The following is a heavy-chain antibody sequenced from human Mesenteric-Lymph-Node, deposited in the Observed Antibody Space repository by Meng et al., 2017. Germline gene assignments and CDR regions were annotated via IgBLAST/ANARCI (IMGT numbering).Heavy chain of an antibody. CDR2: INHSGST. CDR1: GGSFSGYY. Sequence: SETLSLTCAVYGGSFSGYYWSWIRQPPGKGLEWIGEINHSGSTNYNPSLKSRVTISVDTSKNQFSLKLSSVTAADTAVYYCARSRGYYYESSGYDYWGQGTLVTVSS. V-gene: IGHV4-34*01. J-gene: IGHJ4*02. CDR3: ARSRGYYYESSGYDY. D-gene: IGHD3-22*01.